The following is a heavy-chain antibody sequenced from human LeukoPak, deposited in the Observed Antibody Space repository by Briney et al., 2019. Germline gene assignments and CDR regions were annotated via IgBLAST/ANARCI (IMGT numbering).Heavy chain of an antibody. D-gene: IGHD3-3*01. CDR1: GGSISSGDYY. V-gene: IGHV4-30-4*02. CDR3: ARRRSITIFDY. J-gene: IGHJ4*02. CDR2: IYYSGST. Sequence: SETLSLTCTVSGGSISSGDYYWSWIRQPPGKGLEWIGYIYYSGSTYSNPSLKSRVTISVDTSKNQFSLKLSSVTAADTAVYYCARRRSITIFDYWGQGTLVTVSS.